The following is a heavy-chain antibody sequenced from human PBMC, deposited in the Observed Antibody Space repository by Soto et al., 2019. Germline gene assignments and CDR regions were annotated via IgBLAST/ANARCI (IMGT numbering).Heavy chain of an antibody. CDR3: ARDMRRGMRVEQPDY. Sequence: QVQLVQSGAEVKKPGASMKVSCKASGYSFIDYFMHWVRQAPGQGLQWVESIHPNRGITKFSPEFLGRVTMARDTSLNTAYLELDGLTSDDTGMYFCARDMRRGMRVEQPDYWGQGTLLTVSS. V-gene: IGHV1-2*02. CDR1: GYSFIDYF. CDR2: IHPNRGIT. J-gene: IGHJ4*02. D-gene: IGHD2-8*01.